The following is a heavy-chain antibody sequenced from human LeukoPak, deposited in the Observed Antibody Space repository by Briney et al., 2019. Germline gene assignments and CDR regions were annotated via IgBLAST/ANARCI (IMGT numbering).Heavy chain of an antibody. Sequence: GGSLRLSWAASGFPFSEYSMNWVRQAPGKGLEWISYIGISSGNTKYADSVKGRFTISGDNAKNSLNLQMNSLRVEDTAVYYCARDHNYAFDNWVQGTLVTVSS. CDR2: IGISSGNT. V-gene: IGHV3-11*06. D-gene: IGHD1-1*01. CDR3: ARDHNYAFDN. J-gene: IGHJ4*02. CDR1: GFPFSEYS.